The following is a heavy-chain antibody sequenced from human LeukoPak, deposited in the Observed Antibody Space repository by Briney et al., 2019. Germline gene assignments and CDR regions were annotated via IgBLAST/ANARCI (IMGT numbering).Heavy chain of an antibody. CDR3: AKAFRIVGIGNPDDAFDV. CDR2: ISSSSSYI. D-gene: IGHD1-26*01. Sequence: GGSLRLSCAASGFTLSGYSMNWVRQAPGKGLEWVSSISSSSSYIYYADSVKGRFTISRDNAKNSLFLQLNSLRAEDSGIYYCAKAFRIVGIGNPDDAFDVWGQGTVVTVP. V-gene: IGHV3-21*04. CDR1: GFTLSGYS. J-gene: IGHJ3*01.